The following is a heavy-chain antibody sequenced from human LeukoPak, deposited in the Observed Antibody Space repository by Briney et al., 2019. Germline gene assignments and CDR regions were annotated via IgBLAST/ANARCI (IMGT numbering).Heavy chain of an antibody. CDR2: INWNGGST. D-gene: IGHD6-19*01. V-gene: IGHV3-20*04. CDR1: GFTFDDYG. Sequence: PGGSLRLSCAASGFTFDDYGMSWVRQVPGKGLEWVSGINWNGGSTGYADSVKGRFTISRDNVKNSLYLQMNSLRAEDTAVYYCARRGYSSGSQFDYWGQGTLVTVSS. J-gene: IGHJ4*02. CDR3: ARRGYSSGSQFDY.